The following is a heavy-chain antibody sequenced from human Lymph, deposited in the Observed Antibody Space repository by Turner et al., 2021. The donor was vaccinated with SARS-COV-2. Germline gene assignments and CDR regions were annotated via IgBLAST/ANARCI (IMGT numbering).Heavy chain of an antibody. CDR3: ARDWRFGEIPEDV. D-gene: IGHD3-10*01. CDR2: SYSGGST. CDR1: GIIVRRNY. V-gene: IGHV3-66*01. Sequence: EVQLVESGGGLVQPGGSLRLSCAASGIIVRRNYMSWVRQAPGKGLEWVSVSYSGGSTFYAGSVKGRFTISRDNSKNTLYLQMNSLRAEDTAVYYCARDWRFGEIPEDVWGQGTTVTVSS. J-gene: IGHJ6*02.